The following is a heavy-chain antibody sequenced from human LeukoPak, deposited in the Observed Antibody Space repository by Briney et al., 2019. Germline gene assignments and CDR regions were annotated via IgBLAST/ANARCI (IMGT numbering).Heavy chain of an antibody. CDR2: ISGSGRNI. J-gene: IGHJ5*01. CDR3: ARGYGSSWFYS. Sequence: GGTLRLSCSASAFTYSSQNMNWLPQAQGKAVVGLSYISGSGRNISYAVSGKGRVTIARDKAKSSLFLQMNSLRGKDTAMYYCARGYGSSWFYSWGPGTLVTVSS. V-gene: IGHV3-48*01. D-gene: IGHD6-13*01. CDR1: AFTYSSQN.